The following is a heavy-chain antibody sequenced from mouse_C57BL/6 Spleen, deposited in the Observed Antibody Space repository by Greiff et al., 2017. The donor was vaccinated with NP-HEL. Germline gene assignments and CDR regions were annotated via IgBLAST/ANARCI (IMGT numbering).Heavy chain of an antibody. CDR3: ARPKGTAQVYYAMDY. D-gene: IGHD3-2*02. J-gene: IGHJ4*01. V-gene: IGHV5-17*01. CDR1: GFTFSDYG. CDR2: ISSGSSTI. Sequence: EVHLVESGGGLVKPGGSLKLSCAASGFTFSDYGMHWVRQAPEKGLEWVAYISSGSSTIYYADTVKGRFTISRDNAKNTLFLQMTSLRSEDTAMYYCARPKGTAQVYYAMDYWGQGTSVTVSS.